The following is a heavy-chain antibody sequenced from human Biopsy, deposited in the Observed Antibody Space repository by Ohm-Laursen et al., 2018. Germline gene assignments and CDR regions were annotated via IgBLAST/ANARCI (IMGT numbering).Heavy chain of an antibody. V-gene: IGHV3-33*07. Sequence: SLRLSCAASGFSFSTYGIYWVRQAPGKGLEWVAAIWYDGTNKYYAESVKGRLTISRDNSKNTLYLQMNNLRAEDTAVYFCARGGPHVRAGGSAFDYWGQGTLVTVSS. D-gene: IGHD2-2*01. CDR3: ARGGPHVRAGGSAFDY. CDR2: IWYDGTNK. CDR1: GFSFSTYG. J-gene: IGHJ4*02.